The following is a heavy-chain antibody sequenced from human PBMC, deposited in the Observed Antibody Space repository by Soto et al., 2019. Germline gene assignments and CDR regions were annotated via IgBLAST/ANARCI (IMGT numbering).Heavy chain of an antibody. J-gene: IGHJ3*01. CDR1: GVTFRTYG. CDR3: EKSDRGVFGVVMSPALDPLDV. CDR2: ISYDGDYK. Sequence: QVQLVESGGGVVQPGRSLTLSCVVSGVTFRTYGIHWVRQAPGKGLEWVAVISYDGDYKSYADSVKGRFSISRDTSNNSGYLQLTSLAAEDAALYYCEKSDRGVFGVVMSPALDPLDVWGQGTMVAVSS. D-gene: IGHD3-3*01. V-gene: IGHV3-30*18.